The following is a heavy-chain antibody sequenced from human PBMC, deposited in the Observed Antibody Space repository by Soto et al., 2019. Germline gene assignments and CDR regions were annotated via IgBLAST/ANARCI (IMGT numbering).Heavy chain of an antibody. V-gene: IGHV1-8*02. CDR2: MNPINGAT. CDR3: GRGPSPRAPAGGTPYYYAMDV. D-gene: IGHD2-2*01. CDR1: GYDFTAYD. Sequence: ASVKVSCKASGYDFTAYDINWVRQASGQGLEWMGWMNPINGATSSARRFQGRVSMTRNTATATAYLELTSLRSDDSAVYFCGRGPSPRAPAGGTPYYYAMDVWGQGTTVTVSS. J-gene: IGHJ6*02.